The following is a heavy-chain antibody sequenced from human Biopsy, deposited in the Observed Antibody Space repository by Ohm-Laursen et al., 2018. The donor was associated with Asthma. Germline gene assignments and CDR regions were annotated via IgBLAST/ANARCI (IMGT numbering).Heavy chain of an antibody. V-gene: IGHV3-23*01. Sequence: LSLTCAASGFAFNNSSMTWVRQAPGKGLEWVSSISASGVRTFCADSVKGRFTVSRDSSRNTLYLQLSTLRVEDTAVYFCAKITTDRQKANNWFDPWGQGTLVTVSS. CDR3: AKITTDRQKANNWFDP. CDR1: GFAFNNSS. J-gene: IGHJ5*02. CDR2: ISASGVRT. D-gene: IGHD3-22*01.